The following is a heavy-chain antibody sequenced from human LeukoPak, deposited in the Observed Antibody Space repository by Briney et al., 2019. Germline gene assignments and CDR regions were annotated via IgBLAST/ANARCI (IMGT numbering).Heavy chain of an antibody. CDR3: ARVHTAGGYSGTDY. D-gene: IGHD1-26*01. Sequence: GVSLRLSCAASGIIFDDYGMTWVRQAPGKGLEWVSGTNWNGGSTGYADSVKGRFIISRDNAKNCLYLQMNSLRAEDTALYHCARVHTAGGYSGTDYWGQGTLVTVSS. V-gene: IGHV3-20*01. CDR1: GIIFDDYG. CDR2: TNWNGGST. J-gene: IGHJ4*02.